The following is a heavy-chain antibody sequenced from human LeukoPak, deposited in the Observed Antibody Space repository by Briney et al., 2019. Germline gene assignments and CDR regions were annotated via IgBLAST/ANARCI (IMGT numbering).Heavy chain of an antibody. CDR1: GGSISSYY. D-gene: IGHD4-17*01. CDR2: IYYSGST. J-gene: IGHJ5*02. CDR3: ARGLDYGDYWFDP. Sequence: PSETLSLTCTVSGGSISSYYWSWIRQPPGKGLEWIGYIYYSGSTNYNPSLKSRVTISVDTSKNQFSLKLSSVTAADTAVYYCARGLDYGDYWFDPWGQGTLVTVSS. V-gene: IGHV4-59*01.